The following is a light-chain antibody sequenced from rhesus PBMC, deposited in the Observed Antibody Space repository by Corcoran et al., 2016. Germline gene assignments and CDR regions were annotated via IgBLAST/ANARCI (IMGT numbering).Light chain of an antibody. V-gene: IGLV2S7*01. Sequence: QAAPTQPPSVSGSPGQSVTISCTGTSSDVGAYNYVSWYQQHPGKAPNVMIYAVSTRPSGVSDRFSGSKSGNTASLTISGLQAEDEADYYCCSYTSTHTCIFGGGTRLTVL. CDR3: CSYTSTHTCI. CDR2: AVS. J-gene: IGLJ1*01. CDR1: SSDVGAYNY.